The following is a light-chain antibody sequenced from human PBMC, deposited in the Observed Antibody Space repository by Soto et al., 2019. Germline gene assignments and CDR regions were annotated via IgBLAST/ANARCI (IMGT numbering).Light chain of an antibody. CDR1: RSVATN. CDR2: GAS. J-gene: IGKJ1*01. CDR3: QQYNNWPPWT. Sequence: EMVMTQSPATLSVSPGERATLSCRASRSVATNLAWCQQTPGQAPRLLIYGASTRATGIPARFSGSGSGTEFTLTISSLQSEDFAVYYCQQYNNWPPWTFGQGTKVDIK. V-gene: IGKV3-15*01.